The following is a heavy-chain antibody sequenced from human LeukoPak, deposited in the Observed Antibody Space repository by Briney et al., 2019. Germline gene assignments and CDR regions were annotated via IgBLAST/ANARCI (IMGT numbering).Heavy chain of an antibody. J-gene: IGHJ4*02. V-gene: IGHV1-24*01. CDR1: GYTLTELS. D-gene: IGHD1-26*01. Sequence: ASVKVSCKVSGYTLTELSMHWVRQAPGKGLEWMGGFDPEDGETIYAQKFQGRVTMTEDTSTDTAYMELSSLRSEDTAVYYCATAETGIVGATQIYWGQGTLVTVSS. CDR2: FDPEDGET. CDR3: ATAETGIVGATQIY.